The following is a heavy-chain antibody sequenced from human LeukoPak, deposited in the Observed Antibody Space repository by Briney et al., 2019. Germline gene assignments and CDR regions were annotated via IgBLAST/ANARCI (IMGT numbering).Heavy chain of an antibody. CDR1: GFTFSSYG. Sequence: VQPGRSLRLSCAASGFTFSSYGMHWVRQAPGKGLEWVSAISGSGGSTYYADSVKGRFTISRDNSKNTLYLQMNSLRAEDTAVFYCAKYNPESPKWYYFDYWGQGTLVTVSS. D-gene: IGHD2-15*01. V-gene: IGHV3-23*01. CDR2: ISGSGGST. CDR3: AKYNPESPKWYYFDY. J-gene: IGHJ4*02.